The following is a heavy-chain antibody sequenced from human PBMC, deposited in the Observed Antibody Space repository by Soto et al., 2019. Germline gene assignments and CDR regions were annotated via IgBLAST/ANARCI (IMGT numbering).Heavy chain of an antibody. CDR2: ISAYNGNT. V-gene: IGHV1-18*01. CDR3: ASPGYSSGWYGEEGFDY. D-gene: IGHD6-19*01. CDR1: GYTFTSYG. Sequence: GASVKVSCKASGYTFTSYGISWVRQAPGQGLEWMGWISAYNGNTNYAQKLQGRVTMTTDTSTSTAYMELRSLGSDDTAVYYCASPGYSSGWYGEEGFDYWGQGTLVTVSS. J-gene: IGHJ4*02.